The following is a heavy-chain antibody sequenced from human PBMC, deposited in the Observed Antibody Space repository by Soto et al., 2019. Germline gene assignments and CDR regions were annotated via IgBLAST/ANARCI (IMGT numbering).Heavy chain of an antibody. Sequence: EVQLVESGGGLVQPGGSLRLSCVASGFTFSSSWMSWVRQAPGKGLEWVANIKQDGSDKYYVDSVEGRFTISRDNAKNSLYLQMNSLRAEDTAVYYCARTSSLAAAVRDQGTMVIVSS. CDR2: IKQDGSDK. D-gene: IGHD6-13*01. V-gene: IGHV3-7*01. CDR3: ARTSSLAAAV. J-gene: IGHJ3*01. CDR1: GFTFSSSW.